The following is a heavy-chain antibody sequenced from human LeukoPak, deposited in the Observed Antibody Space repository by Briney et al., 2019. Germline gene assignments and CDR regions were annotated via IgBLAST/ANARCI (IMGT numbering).Heavy chain of an antibody. CDR3: ARLSDSSTYGAFDI. J-gene: IGHJ3*02. CDR1: GFTVGTNY. CDR2: LYSGGST. V-gene: IGHV3-66*02. D-gene: IGHD3-22*01. Sequence: PGGSLRLSCAASGFTVGTNYMGWVRQAPGKGLEWVSVLYSGGSTYYPDSVKGRFTISRDNSQNTLYLQMDSLRPEDTAVYYCARLSDSSTYGAFDIWGHGTMVTVSS.